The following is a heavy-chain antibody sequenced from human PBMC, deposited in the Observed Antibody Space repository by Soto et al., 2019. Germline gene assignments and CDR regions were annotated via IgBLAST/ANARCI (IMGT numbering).Heavy chain of an antibody. Sequence: GSLRLSCAAYGFTFSSYSMNWVRQAPGKGLEWVSYISSSSTIYYADSVKGRFTISRDNAKNSLYLQMNSLRAEDTAVYYCARDLGSSWYPEYFQHWGQGTLVTVSS. CDR2: ISSSSTI. CDR3: ARDLGSSWYPEYFQH. CDR1: GFTFSSYS. V-gene: IGHV3-48*01. D-gene: IGHD6-13*01. J-gene: IGHJ1*01.